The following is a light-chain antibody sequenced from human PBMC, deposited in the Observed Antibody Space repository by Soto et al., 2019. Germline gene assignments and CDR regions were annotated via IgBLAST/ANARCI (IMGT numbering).Light chain of an antibody. V-gene: IGKV1-33*01. CDR1: QDIINY. CDR2: VAS. J-gene: IGKJ5*01. CDR3: RQSYSTPIP. Sequence: DIQMTLTPSSLSATVGGRVTITCQASQDIINYLNWYQQKPGKDPKHLSYVASNLETGGQSRFSGSGSGTDFTFTISSLQPEDFATYYCRQSYSTPIPFGKGRRREI.